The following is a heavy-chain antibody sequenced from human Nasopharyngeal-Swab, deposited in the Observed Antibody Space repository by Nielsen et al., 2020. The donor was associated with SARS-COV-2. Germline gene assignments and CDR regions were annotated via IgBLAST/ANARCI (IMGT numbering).Heavy chain of an antibody. D-gene: IGHD2-21*02. J-gene: IGHJ4*02. CDR2: ISSSSYI. CDR3: ARDPQRDYCGGDCSYFDY. Sequence: ETLSLTCAASGFTFSSYSMNWVRQAPGKGLEWVSSISSSSYIYYADSVKGRFTISRDNAKYSLYLQMNSLRAEDTAVYYCARDPQRDYCGGDCSYFDYWGQGTLVTVSS. CDR1: GFTFSSYS. V-gene: IGHV3-21*01.